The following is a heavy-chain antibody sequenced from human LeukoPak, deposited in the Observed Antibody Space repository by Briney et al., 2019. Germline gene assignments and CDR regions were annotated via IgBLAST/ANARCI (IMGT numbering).Heavy chain of an antibody. J-gene: IGHJ5*02. Sequence: SETLSLTCTVSGGSISSSSYYWSWIRQPPGKGLEWIGSIYYSGSTYYNPSLKSRVTMSVDTSKNQFSLKLSSVTAAGTAVYYCASWGVVTNWFDPWGQGTLVTVSS. V-gene: IGHV4-39*01. CDR3: ASWGVVTNWFDP. D-gene: IGHD2-21*02. CDR2: IYYSGST. CDR1: GGSISSSSYY.